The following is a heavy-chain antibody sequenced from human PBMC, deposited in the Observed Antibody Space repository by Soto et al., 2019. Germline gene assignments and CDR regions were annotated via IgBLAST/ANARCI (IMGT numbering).Heavy chain of an antibody. CDR1: GFTFSNYD. Sequence: PGGSLRLSCAASGFTFSNYDMHWVRQVTGKGLEWISAIGTARDTYYAGSVKGRFTISRENAKNSLYLQMNSLRAGDTAVYYCARVLKYSGSSSHYGMAVWGQGTTVTVSS. CDR2: IGTARDT. D-gene: IGHD6-6*01. J-gene: IGHJ6*02. V-gene: IGHV3-13*01. CDR3: ARVLKYSGSSSHYGMAV.